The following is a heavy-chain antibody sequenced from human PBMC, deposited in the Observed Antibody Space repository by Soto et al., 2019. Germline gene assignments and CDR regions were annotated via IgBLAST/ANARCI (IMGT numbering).Heavy chain of an antibody. J-gene: IGHJ4*02. D-gene: IGHD2-15*01. CDR2: ISGSGGST. V-gene: IGHV3-23*01. CDR1: GFTFSSYA. CDR3: AKNMGGKWAYFDY. Sequence: GGSLRLSCAASGFTFSSYAMSWVRQAPGKGLEWVSGISGSGGSTNYADSVKGRFTISRDNSKNMLYLQMNSLRAEDTAVYYCAKNMGGKWAYFDYWGQGTLVTVSS.